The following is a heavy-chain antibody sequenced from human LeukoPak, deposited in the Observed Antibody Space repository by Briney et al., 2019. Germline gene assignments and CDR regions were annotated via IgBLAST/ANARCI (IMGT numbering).Heavy chain of an antibody. CDR2: ISSSSSYI. V-gene: IGHV3-21*01. Sequence: PGGSLRLSCAASGFTFSSYSMNCVRQAPGKGLEWVSSISSSSSYIYYADSVKGRFTISRDNAKNSLYLQMNSLRAEDTAVYYCARDLEYYDRSGWGYWGRGTLVTVSS. J-gene: IGHJ4*02. D-gene: IGHD3-22*01. CDR3: ARDLEYYDRSGWGY. CDR1: GFTFSSYS.